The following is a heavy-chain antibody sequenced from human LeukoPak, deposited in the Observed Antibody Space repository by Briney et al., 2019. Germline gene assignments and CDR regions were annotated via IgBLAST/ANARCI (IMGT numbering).Heavy chain of an antibody. D-gene: IGHD3-10*01. Sequence: PGGSLRLSCAASGFTFSSYAMSWVRQAPGKGLEWVAFIRYDGSNKYYADSVKGRFTISRDNSKNTLYLQMNSLRAEDTAVYYCAKDPPFSTLWFGELSPSTDNWFDPWGQGTLVTVSS. CDR3: AKDPPFSTLWFGELSPSTDNWFDP. V-gene: IGHV3-30*02. CDR2: IRYDGSNK. J-gene: IGHJ5*02. CDR1: GFTFSSYA.